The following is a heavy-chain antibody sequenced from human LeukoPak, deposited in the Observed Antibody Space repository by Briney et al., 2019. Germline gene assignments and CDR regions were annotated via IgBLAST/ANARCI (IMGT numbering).Heavy chain of an antibody. CDR3: VKDLIRDLWFGES. V-gene: IGHV3-21*01. CDR2: ISSSSTDI. J-gene: IGHJ5*02. D-gene: IGHD3-10*01. Sequence: GGSLRLSCEASGFTFRSYSMNWVRQAPGKGLEWVSFISSSSTDIKYADSVKGRFTISRDNAKNSLYLQMNSLRAEDTAVYYCVKDLIRDLWFGESWGQGTLVTVSS. CDR1: GFTFRSYS.